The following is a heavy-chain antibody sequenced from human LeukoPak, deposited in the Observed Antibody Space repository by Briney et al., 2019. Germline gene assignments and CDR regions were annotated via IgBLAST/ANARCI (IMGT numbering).Heavy chain of an antibody. CDR1: ADSISSSSYH. Sequence: SETLSLTCTVSADSISSSSYHWGWIRQPPGQGLEWIGNIYYSGSTYYNPSLKSRVTISVDTSKNQFSLKLSSVTAADTAVYYCARHEGRQEIHYWGQGTLVTVSS. V-gene: IGHV4-39*01. J-gene: IGHJ4*02. CDR3: ARHEGRQEIHY. CDR2: IYYSGST. D-gene: IGHD5-24*01.